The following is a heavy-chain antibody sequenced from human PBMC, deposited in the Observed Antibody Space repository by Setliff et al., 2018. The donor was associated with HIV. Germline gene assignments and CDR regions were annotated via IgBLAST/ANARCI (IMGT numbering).Heavy chain of an antibody. J-gene: IGHJ6*03. CDR3: ARVSITYWYSIPTFYYYYMDV. Sequence: PSETLSLTCAVYGGSFTGYHWNWIRQPPGKGLEWIWEINHSGRTNSNPYHKSRVTISVDTSKNQFSLKLRSVTAADTAMYYCARVSITYWYSIPTFYYYYMDVWGKGTKVTVSS. V-gene: IGHV4-34*01. CDR1: GGSFTGYH. D-gene: IGHD2-15*01. CDR2: INHSGRT.